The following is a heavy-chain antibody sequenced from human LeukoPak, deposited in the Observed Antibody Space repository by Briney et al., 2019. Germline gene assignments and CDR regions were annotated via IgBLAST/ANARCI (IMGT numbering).Heavy chain of an antibody. J-gene: IGHJ3*02. D-gene: IGHD2-21*01. V-gene: IGHV4-39*01. CDR3: ARQGARGVVVIASGAFDI. CDR1: GGSISSSSYY. CDR2: IYYSGST. Sequence: SETLSLTCTVSGGSISSSSYYWGWIRQPPGKGLEWIGSIYYSGSTYYNPSLKSRVTISVETSKDQFSLKLSSVTAADTAVYYCARQGARGVVVIASGAFDIWGQGTMVTVSS.